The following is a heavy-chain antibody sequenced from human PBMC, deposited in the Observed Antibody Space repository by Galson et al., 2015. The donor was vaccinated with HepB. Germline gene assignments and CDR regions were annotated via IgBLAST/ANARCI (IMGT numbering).Heavy chain of an antibody. CDR2: IKTKTDGGTT. CDR1: GFTFNNAY. CDR3: TTDRHRYYDSSGYYFRPDAFDI. D-gene: IGHD3-22*01. Sequence: SLRLSCAASGFTFNNAYMNWVRQAPGKGLEWVGRIKTKTDGGTTDYAAPVKGRFTISRDDSKNTLYLQMNSLKTEDTAVYYCTTDRHRYYDSSGYYFRPDAFDIWGQGTMVTVSS. V-gene: IGHV3-15*07. J-gene: IGHJ3*02.